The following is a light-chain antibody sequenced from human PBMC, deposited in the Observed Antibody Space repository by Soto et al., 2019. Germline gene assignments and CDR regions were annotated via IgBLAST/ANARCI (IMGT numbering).Light chain of an antibody. CDR2: AAS. J-gene: IGKJ4*01. Sequence: DFQMTQSPSSLSASVGDRVTMTCRASQGIGIRLAWYQQKPGKVPNLLIYAASTLQSGVPSRFSGSGSGTDFTLTISSLQPEDVATYYCQNYNSAPPAGTFGGGTKVEIK. CDR3: QNYNSAPPAGT. CDR1: QGIGIR. V-gene: IGKV1-27*01.